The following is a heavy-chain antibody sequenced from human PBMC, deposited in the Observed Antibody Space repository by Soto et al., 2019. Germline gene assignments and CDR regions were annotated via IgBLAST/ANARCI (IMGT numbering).Heavy chain of an antibody. V-gene: IGHV4-59*08. CDR3: ARQGDDFWSGYYKADYYYIDV. Sequence: SETLSLTCTVSDGSISSDYWSWIRQPPGKGLEWIGYIYYSGSTNYNPSLKSRVTISVDTSKDQFSLKLSSVTAADTAVDYGARQGDDFWSGYYKADYYYIDVWGKGTTVTVSS. CDR2: IYYSGST. J-gene: IGHJ6*03. CDR1: DGSISSDY. D-gene: IGHD3-3*01.